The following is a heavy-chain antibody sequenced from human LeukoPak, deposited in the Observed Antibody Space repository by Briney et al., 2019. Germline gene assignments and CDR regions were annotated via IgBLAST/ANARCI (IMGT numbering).Heavy chain of an antibody. Sequence: ASVKVSCKASGYTFTSYGIGWVRQAPGQGLEWMGWISAYNGNTNYAQKLQGRVTMTTDTSTSTAYMELRSLRSDDTAVYYCARDYSSGWYGAFDIWGQGTMVTVSS. V-gene: IGHV1-18*01. CDR2: ISAYNGNT. CDR1: GYTFTSYG. J-gene: IGHJ3*02. CDR3: ARDYSSGWYGAFDI. D-gene: IGHD6-19*01.